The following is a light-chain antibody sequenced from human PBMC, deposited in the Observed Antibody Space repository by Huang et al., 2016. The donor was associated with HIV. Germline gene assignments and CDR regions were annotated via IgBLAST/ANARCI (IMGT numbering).Light chain of an antibody. CDR2: AAS. CDR1: QTISTY. J-gene: IGKJ4*01. Sequence: DIQMTQSPSSLSASVGDRVTITCRASQTISTYLNWYPQRPGKAPKLLIYAASSLQSGVPSRFSCSGSGTDFTLTISSLQPEDFATYYCQQSYSTLLTFGGGTKVAIK. V-gene: IGKV1-39*01. CDR3: QQSYSTLLT.